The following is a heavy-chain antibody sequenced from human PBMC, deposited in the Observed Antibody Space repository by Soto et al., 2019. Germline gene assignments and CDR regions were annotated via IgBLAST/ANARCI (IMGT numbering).Heavy chain of an antibody. J-gene: IGHJ6*02. D-gene: IGHD3-10*01. CDR1: GGSISSYD. CDR2: IYYSGST. Sequence: PSETLSLTCTVSGGSISSYDWSWIRLPPGKGLEWIGYIYYSGSTNYNPSLKSRVTISVDTSKNQFSLKLSSVTAADTAAYYCARTHYYGSGSYYRWEYYYGMDVWGQGTTVTVSS. V-gene: IGHV4-59*01. CDR3: ARTHYYGSGSYYRWEYYYGMDV.